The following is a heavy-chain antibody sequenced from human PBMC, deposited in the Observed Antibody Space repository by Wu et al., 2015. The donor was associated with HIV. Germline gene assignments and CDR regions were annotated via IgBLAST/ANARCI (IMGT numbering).Heavy chain of an antibody. D-gene: IGHD6-19*01. CDR2: ISIYNGNT. CDR3: ARDLFVRRDSGWYSFGY. V-gene: IGHV1-18*01. CDR1: RGTFSNYA. J-gene: IGHJ4*02. Sequence: LVQSGAEMKKTGSSVKVSCKPSRGTFSNYAISWVRQAPGQGLEWMGWISIYNGNTHYAQNFQGRVTMTTDTSTSTVYMELRSLRSDDTAVYYCARDLFVRRDSGWYSFGYWGQGTLVTVSS.